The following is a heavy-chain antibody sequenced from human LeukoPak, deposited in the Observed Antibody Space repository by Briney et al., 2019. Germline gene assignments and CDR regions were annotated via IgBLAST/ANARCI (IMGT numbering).Heavy chain of an antibody. D-gene: IGHD2-2*01. Sequence: ASVKVSRKASGYTFTSYYIHWVRQAPGQGLEWMGIINPSGGSTSYAQKFQGRVTMTRDTSTSTVYMELSSLRFEDTAVYYCARDRGPANWFDPWGQGTLVTVSS. J-gene: IGHJ5*02. CDR2: INPSGGST. CDR1: GYTFTSYY. CDR3: ARDRGPANWFDP. V-gene: IGHV1-46*01.